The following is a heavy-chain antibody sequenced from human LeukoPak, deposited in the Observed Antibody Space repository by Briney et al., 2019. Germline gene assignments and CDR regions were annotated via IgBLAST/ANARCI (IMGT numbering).Heavy chain of an antibody. CDR2: IGVNSGST. Sequence: GGSLRLSCAVSGFTFDDYAMHWVRQVPGKGLEWVSGIGVNSGSTYYADSVKGRFTISRDNSKNTLYLQMNSLGADDTAVYYCAKGGVYGDYFDYWGPGTLVTVSS. J-gene: IGHJ4*02. V-gene: IGHV3-23*01. CDR1: GFTFDDYA. CDR3: AKGGVYGDYFDY. D-gene: IGHD4-17*01.